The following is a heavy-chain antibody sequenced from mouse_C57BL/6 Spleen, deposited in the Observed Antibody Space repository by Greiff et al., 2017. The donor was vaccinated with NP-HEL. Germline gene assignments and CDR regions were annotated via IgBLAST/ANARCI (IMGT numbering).Heavy chain of an antibody. CDR1: GYPFTDSY. D-gene: IGHD1-1*01. J-gene: IGHJ3*01. Sequence: VPLQQSVPALVKPGASVTISCKASGYPFTDSYLNCVKPSPGTILEWIGDIHPITVGTSYNQKFKGKATLTVDKSSSTAYMELRSLTSEDAAVYYCARENYYCSSYGAWFAYWGQGTLVTVAA. V-gene: IGHV1-26*01. CDR3: ARENYYCSSYGAWFAY. CDR2: IHPITVGT.